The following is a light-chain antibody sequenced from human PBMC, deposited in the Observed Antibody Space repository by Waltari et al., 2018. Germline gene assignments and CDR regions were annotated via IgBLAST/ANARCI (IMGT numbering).Light chain of an antibody. CDR1: QSVLSRSNNKNY. Sequence: DIVLTQSPDSLAVSLGERATINCKSSQSVLSRSNNKNYLGWYPQKPGQPPKLLITWASTRESGVPDRFSGSGSGTDFTLTISGLQAEDVAVYFCQQCYTFPYTFGQGTQLEIK. J-gene: IGKJ2*01. V-gene: IGKV4-1*01. CDR3: QQCYTFPYT. CDR2: WAS.